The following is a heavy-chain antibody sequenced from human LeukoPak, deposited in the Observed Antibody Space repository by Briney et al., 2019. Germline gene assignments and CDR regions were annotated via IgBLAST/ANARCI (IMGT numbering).Heavy chain of an antibody. Sequence: GGSLILSCAASGFTFNTYGMNWVRQAPGKGLEWVAVIWHDGSNTHYADSVKGRFTISRDNSKNTLYLQMNSLRAEDTAVYYCARDATQIQVWFDGYSDHWGQGTLVTVSS. CDR2: IWHDGSNT. CDR1: GFTFNTYG. J-gene: IGHJ4*02. CDR3: ARDATQIQVWFDGYSDH. D-gene: IGHD2-21*01. V-gene: IGHV3-33*01.